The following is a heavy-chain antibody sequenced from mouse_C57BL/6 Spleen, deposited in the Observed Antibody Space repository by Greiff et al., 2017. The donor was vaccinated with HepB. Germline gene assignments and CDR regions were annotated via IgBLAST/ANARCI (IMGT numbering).Heavy chain of an antibody. CDR3: TRSPFDY. CDR1: GYTFTDYE. CDR2: IDPETGGT. Sequence: QVQLQQSGAELVRPGASVTLSCKASGYTFTDYEMHWVKQTPVHGLEWIGAIDPETGGTAYNQKFKGKAILTADKSSSTAYMELRSLASEDSAVYYCTRSPFDYWGQGTTLTVSS. V-gene: IGHV1-15*01. J-gene: IGHJ2*01.